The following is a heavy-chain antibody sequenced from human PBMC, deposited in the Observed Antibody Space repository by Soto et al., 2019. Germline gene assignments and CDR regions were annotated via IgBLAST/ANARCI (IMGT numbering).Heavy chain of an antibody. CDR3: ARRGSGSYYDY. V-gene: IGHV3-23*01. CDR1: GFTFSSYA. J-gene: IGHJ4*02. Sequence: GGSLRLSCAASGFTFSSYAIRWVRQAPGKGLEWVSAISGSGGSTYYADSVKGRFTISRDNSKNTLYLQMNSLRAEDTAVYYCARRGSGSYYDYWGQGTLVTVSS. CDR2: ISGSGGST. D-gene: IGHD1-26*01.